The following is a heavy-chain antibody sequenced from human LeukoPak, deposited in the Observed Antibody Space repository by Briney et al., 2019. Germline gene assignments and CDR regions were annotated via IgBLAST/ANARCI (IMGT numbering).Heavy chain of an antibody. CDR2: ITEDVSKK. J-gene: IGHJ4*02. D-gene: IGHD4-23*01. V-gene: IGHV3-7*01. CDR1: GFSFSGYL. CDR3: ARLLGMVTTFDY. Sequence: HPGGSLRLSCAASGFSFSGYLLSWVRQAPGKGLEWVATITEDVSKKYYDDSVKGRFTISRDNAKNSLYLEMSSLRAEDTAVYYCARLLGMVTTFDYWGQGILVTVSS.